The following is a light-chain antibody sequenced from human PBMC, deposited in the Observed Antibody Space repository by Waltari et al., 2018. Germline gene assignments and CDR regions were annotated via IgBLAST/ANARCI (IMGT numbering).Light chain of an antibody. CDR1: SSDVGGYNY. J-gene: IGLJ3*02. V-gene: IGLV2-14*03. CDR2: DVS. Sequence: SALTQPASVSGSSGQSITIPCTGPSSDVGGYNYVPWYQQHPGKAPKLMIYDVSNRPSGVSNRFSGSKSGNTASLTISGLQAEDEADYYCSSYTSSSTPVFGGGTKLTVL. CDR3: SSYTSSSTPV.